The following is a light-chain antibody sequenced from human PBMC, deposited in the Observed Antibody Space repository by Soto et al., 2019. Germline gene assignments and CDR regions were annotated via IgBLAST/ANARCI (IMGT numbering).Light chain of an antibody. J-gene: IGKJ1*01. V-gene: IGKV1-27*01. CDR3: QKYNSALGT. CDR1: QGISNY. CDR2: AAS. Sequence: DTQMTQSPSSLSASVGDRVTSTCRASQGISNYLAWYQQKPGKVPKLLIYAASTLQSGVPSRFSGSGSGTDFTLTISSLQPEDVATYYCQKYNSALGTFGQGTKVDIK.